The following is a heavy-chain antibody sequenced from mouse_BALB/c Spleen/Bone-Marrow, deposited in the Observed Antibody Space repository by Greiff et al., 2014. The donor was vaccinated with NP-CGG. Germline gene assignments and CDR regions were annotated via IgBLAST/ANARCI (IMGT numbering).Heavy chain of an antibody. Sequence: EVKLQESGPELVKPGASVKISCKASGYSFTGYFMNWVKQSHGKSLEWIGRINPYNGDTFYNQKFKGKATLTVDKSSSTAHMDPISLTSEDSAVYYGGRAGYYGSSYFDVWGAGTTVTVSS. D-gene: IGHD1-1*01. V-gene: IGHV1-37*01. CDR2: INPYNGDT. J-gene: IGHJ1*01. CDR1: GYSFTGYF. CDR3: GRAGYYGSSYFDV.